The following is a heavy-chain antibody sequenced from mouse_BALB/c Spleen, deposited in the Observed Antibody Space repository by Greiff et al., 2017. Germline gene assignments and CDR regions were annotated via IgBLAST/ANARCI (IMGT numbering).Heavy chain of an antibody. Sequence: VKVVESGAELMKPGASVKISCKATGYTFSSYWIEWVKQRPGHGLEWIGEILPGSGSTNYNEKFKGKATFTADTSSNTAYMQLSSLTSEDSAVYYCARGYRTHAMDYWGQGTSVTVSS. V-gene: IGHV1-9*01. CDR2: ILPGSGST. D-gene: IGHD2-14*01. CDR3: ARGYRTHAMDY. CDR1: GYTFSSYW. J-gene: IGHJ4*01.